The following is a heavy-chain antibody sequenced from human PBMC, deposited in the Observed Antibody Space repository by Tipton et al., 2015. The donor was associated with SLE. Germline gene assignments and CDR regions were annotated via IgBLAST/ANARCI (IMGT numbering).Heavy chain of an antibody. CDR3: ARAPENYYSELFYFDY. J-gene: IGHJ4*02. Sequence: SLRLSCAASGFTFSDYAMTWVRQAPGKGLEWVASIRASGATTYYADSVKGRFTISRDNANNSLILQMNSLRAEDTALYYCARAPENYYSELFYFDYWGQGTLVTVSS. V-gene: IGHV3-23*01. CDR2: IRASGATT. D-gene: IGHD3-22*01. CDR1: GFTFSDYA.